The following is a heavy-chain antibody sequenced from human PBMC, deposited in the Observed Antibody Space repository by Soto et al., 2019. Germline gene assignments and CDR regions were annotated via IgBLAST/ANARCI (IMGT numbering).Heavy chain of an antibody. J-gene: IGHJ4*02. CDR1: GGSISSDKW. CDR3: ARGERQQQRDY. Sequence: SETLSLTCALSGGSISSDKWWSWVRQPPGKGLEWIGEIHHSGNSNYNPSLKSRVIISVDKSKNQFSLKLSSVTDADTAVYYCARGERQQQRDYWGQGTLVTVS. D-gene: IGHD6-13*01. V-gene: IGHV4-4*02. CDR2: IHHSGNS.